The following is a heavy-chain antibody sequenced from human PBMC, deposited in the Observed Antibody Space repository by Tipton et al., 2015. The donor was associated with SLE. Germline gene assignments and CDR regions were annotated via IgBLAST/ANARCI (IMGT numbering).Heavy chain of an antibody. D-gene: IGHD3-10*01. CDR2: INHSGST. V-gene: IGHV4-34*01. Sequence: LRLSCAVYGGSFSGYYWSWIRQPPGKGLEWIGEINHSGSTNYNPSLKSRVTISVDTSKNPFSLQLSSVTAADTAVYYCARGGALLLWFGESNWFGPWGQGTLVTVSS. CDR1: GGSFSGYY. J-gene: IGHJ5*02. CDR3: ARGGALLLWFGESNWFGP.